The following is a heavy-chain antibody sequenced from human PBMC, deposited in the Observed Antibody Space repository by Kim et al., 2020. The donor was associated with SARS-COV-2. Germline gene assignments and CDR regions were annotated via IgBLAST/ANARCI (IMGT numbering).Heavy chain of an antibody. CDR1: GFTFSSYG. Sequence: GGSLRLSCAASGFTFSSYGMTWVRQAPGKGLEWVANIRHDGSQKYYADSVKGRFTISRDNAKNTLYLQMNSLRAEDTAVYYCARDGGMNNNGKDACD. V-gene: IGHV3-7*01. CDR2: IRHDGSQK. J-gene: IGHJ3*02. D-gene: IGHD3-16*01. CDR3: ARDGGMNNNGKDACD.